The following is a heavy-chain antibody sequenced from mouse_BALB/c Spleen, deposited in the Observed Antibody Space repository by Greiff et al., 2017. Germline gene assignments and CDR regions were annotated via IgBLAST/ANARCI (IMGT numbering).Heavy chain of an antibody. J-gene: IGHJ4*01. V-gene: IGHV14-4*02. CDR1: GFNIKDYY. D-gene: IGHD2-10*02. CDR2: IDPENGDT. CDR3: ARSGYGNYVFYAMDY. Sequence: VQLKQSGAELVRSGASVKLSCTASGFNIKDYYMHWVKQRPEQGLEWIGWIDPENGDTEYAPKFQGKATMTADTSSNTAYLQLSSLTSEDTAVYYCARSGYGNYVFYAMDYWGQGTSVTVSS.